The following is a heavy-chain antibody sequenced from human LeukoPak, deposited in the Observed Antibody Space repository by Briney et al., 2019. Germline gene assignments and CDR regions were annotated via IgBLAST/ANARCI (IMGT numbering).Heavy chain of an antibody. Sequence: GGSLRLSCAASGFTFSSYAMSWVRQAPGKGLEWVSAISGSGGSTYYADSVKGRFTISRDNSKNTLYLQMNSLRAEDTAVYYCARRSGEHYYDSSGYYDYWGQGTLVTVSS. V-gene: IGHV3-23*01. D-gene: IGHD3-22*01. CDR1: GFTFSSYA. J-gene: IGHJ4*02. CDR2: ISGSGGST. CDR3: ARRSGEHYYDSSGYYDY.